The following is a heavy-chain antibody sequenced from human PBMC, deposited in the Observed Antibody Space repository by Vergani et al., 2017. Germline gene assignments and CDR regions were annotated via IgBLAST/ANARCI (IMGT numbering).Heavy chain of an antibody. J-gene: IGHJ6*03. CDR3: ARGVVVPAASHMDV. V-gene: IGHV4-4*07. Sequence: QVQLQESGPGLVKPSETLSLTCTVSGGSISSYYWSWIRQPAGKGLEWIGRIYTSGSTNYNPSLKSRVTISVDTSKKQFSLKLSSVTAADTAVYYCARGVVVPAASHMDVWGKGTTVTVSS. D-gene: IGHD2-2*01. CDR2: IYTSGST. CDR1: GGSISSYY.